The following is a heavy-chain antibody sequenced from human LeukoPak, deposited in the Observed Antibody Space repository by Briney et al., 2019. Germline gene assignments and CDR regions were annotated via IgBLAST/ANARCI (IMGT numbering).Heavy chain of an antibody. Sequence: GGSLRLSCVASGFTFSDYAMNWVRQAPGKGLEWVSTFKTKFSQVYYAESVRGRFTISTDNSEKTVYLQMNSLRAEDTALYYCARSVPDYTRFDYWGQGALVTVSS. CDR2: FKTKFSQV. V-gene: IGHV3-23*05. J-gene: IGHJ4*02. CDR1: GFTFSDYA. D-gene: IGHD4-11*01. CDR3: ARSVPDYTRFDY.